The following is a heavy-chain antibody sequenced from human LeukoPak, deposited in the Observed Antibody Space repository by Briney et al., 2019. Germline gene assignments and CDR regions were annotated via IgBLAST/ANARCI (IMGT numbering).Heavy chain of an antibody. CDR2: ITSRGTYT. Sequence: PGGSLRLSCADSGFTFSNYNMNWVRQAPGKAMEGVSSITSRGTYTFYADSVKGRFTISRDNAKNSLYLQMDSLGPEDTAVYYCARDPYSGNYGTYYYYYMDVWGKGTTVTISS. V-gene: IGHV3-21*01. J-gene: IGHJ6*03. CDR3: ARDPYSGNYGTYYYYYMDV. CDR1: GFTFSNYN. D-gene: IGHD1-26*01.